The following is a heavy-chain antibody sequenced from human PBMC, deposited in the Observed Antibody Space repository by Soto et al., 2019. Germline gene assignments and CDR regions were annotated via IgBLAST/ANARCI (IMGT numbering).Heavy chain of an antibody. CDR2: MYNTGST. CDR1: CGSISGYY. V-gene: IGHV4-59*01. CDR3: ARDLWGYCGTDCYPLDV. Sequence: NPSDTLSITCNVSCGSISGYYCIWILPPPGNGLEWIGYMYNTGSTVYNPSFKSRVTISVDTSKNQFSLKLNSVTAADTAVYYCARDLWGYCGTDCYPLDVWGQGTTVTVSS. J-gene: IGHJ6*02. D-gene: IGHD2-21*02.